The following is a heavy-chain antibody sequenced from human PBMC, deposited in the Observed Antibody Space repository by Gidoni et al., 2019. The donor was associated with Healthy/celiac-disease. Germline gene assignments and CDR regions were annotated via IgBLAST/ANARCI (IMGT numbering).Heavy chain of an antibody. J-gene: IGHJ4*02. V-gene: IGHV1-18*01. D-gene: IGHD1-20*01. CDR2: ISAYNGNT. CDR1: GYTFTSYG. CDR3: ARGRQYNWNDVGGHFDY. Sequence: QVQLVQSGAEVTKPWASVKVSCKASGYTFTSYGISWVRQAPGQGLEWMGWISAYNGNTNYAQKLQCRVTMTTDTSTSTAYMELRSLRSDDTDVYYCARGRQYNWNDVGGHFDYWGQGTLVTVSS.